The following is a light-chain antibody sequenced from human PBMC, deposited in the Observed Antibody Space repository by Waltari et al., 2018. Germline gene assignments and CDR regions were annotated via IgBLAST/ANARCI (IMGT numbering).Light chain of an antibody. V-gene: IGLV2-14*03. CDR2: DVS. CDR1: SSDIGGYNY. J-gene: IGLJ2*01. CDR3: SSYISSSTLEL. Sequence: QSALTQPPSASGSPGQSVTISCTGTSSDIGGYNYVSWYQQHPGKAPKLMIYDVSNRPSGVSNRFSGSKSGNTASLTISGLQAEDEADYYCSSYISSSTLELFGGGTSLTVL.